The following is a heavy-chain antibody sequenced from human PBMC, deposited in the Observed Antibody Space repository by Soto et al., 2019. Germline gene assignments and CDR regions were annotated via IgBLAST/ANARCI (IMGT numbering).Heavy chain of an antibody. CDR3: ARDLKWGHYFDY. D-gene: IGHD2-8*01. Sequence: QVQLQESGPGLVNPSGTLSLTCAVSGGSISSSNWWSWVRQPPGKGLEWIGEIYHSGSTNYNPSLRSRVTISVDKSKNQFSLKLSSVTASDSAVYYCARDLKWGHYFDYWGQGTLVTVSS. CDR2: IYHSGST. CDR1: GGSISSSNW. J-gene: IGHJ4*02. V-gene: IGHV4-4*02.